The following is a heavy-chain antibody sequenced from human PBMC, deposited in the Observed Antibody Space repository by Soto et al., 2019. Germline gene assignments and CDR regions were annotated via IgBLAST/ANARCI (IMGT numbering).Heavy chain of an antibody. V-gene: IGHV3-74*01. CDR2: INSDGSST. Sequence: PGGSLRLSCAASGFTFSSYWMHWVRQAPGKGLVWVSRINSDGSSTSYADSVKGRFTISRDNAKNTLYLQMNSLRVEDTAVYYCAKLRYFDWSSYNWFEYWGQGTPVTSPQ. CDR3: AKLRYFDWSSYNWFEY. D-gene: IGHD3-9*01. J-gene: IGHJ5*01. CDR1: GFTFSSYW.